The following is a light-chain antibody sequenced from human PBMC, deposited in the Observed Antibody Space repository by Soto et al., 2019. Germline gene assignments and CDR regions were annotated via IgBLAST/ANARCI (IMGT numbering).Light chain of an antibody. CDR2: LNSDGTY. V-gene: IGLV4-69*01. Sequence: QPVLTQPPSASASLGASVKLTCTLSSGHSSNNIAWHQQQPGKGPRYLMNLNSDGTYSKGDGIPDRFSASSSGAERYLSIPNLQSEDEADYYCQTWGTGIVVFGGGTKLTVL. J-gene: IGLJ2*01. CDR3: QTWGTGIVV. CDR1: SGHSSNN.